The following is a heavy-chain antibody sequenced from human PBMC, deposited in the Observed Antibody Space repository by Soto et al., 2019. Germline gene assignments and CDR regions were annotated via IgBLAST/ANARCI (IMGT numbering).Heavy chain of an antibody. D-gene: IGHD3-22*01. CDR3: VKGEYYYDSSGYYPFDY. CDR2: ISTNGGST. J-gene: IGHJ4*02. V-gene: IGHV3-64D*06. Sequence: GGSLRLSCSASGFTFSIYAMHWVRQAPGKGLEYVSSISTNGGSTHYADSVKGRFTISRDNSKNTHYLQMSSLRADDTAVYYCVKGEYYYDSSGYYPFDYCGQGTLVTVST. CDR1: GFTFSIYA.